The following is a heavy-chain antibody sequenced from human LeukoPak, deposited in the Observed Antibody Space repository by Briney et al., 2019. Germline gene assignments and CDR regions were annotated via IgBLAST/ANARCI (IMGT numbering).Heavy chain of an antibody. D-gene: IGHD2-2*01. CDR2: ISSSSSYI. V-gene: IGHV3-21*01. Sequence: GGSLRLSCAASGFTFSSYSMNWVRQAPGKGLEWVSSISSSSSYIYYADSVKGRFTISRDNAKNSLYLQMNSLRAEDTAVYYCASSSGVHCSSTSCYLNYWGQGTLVTVSS. J-gene: IGHJ4*02. CDR3: ASSSGVHCSSTSCYLNY. CDR1: GFTFSSYS.